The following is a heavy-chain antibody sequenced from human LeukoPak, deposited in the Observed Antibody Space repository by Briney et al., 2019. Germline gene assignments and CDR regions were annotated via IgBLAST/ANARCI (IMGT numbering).Heavy chain of an antibody. CDR1: GFTFSGYW. CDR2: IKQDGGEK. V-gene: IGHV3-7*01. Sequence: GGSLRLSCAASGFTFSGYWMSWLRQAPGKGLEWVANIKQDGGEKYYLDSVRGRFTISRDNAKNSLYLQMDSLRAEDTAVYYCARVEVAYDAFDIWGRGTMVTVSS. D-gene: IGHD6-19*01. CDR3: ARVEVAYDAFDI. J-gene: IGHJ3*02.